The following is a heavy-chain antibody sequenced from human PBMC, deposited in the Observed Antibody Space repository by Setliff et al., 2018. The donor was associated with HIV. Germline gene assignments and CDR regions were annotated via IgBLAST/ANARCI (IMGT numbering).Heavy chain of an antibody. Sequence: ASVKVSCKASGYTFSGYYMHWVRQAPGQGLEWMGWINPNNGGTNYAQKFQGRVTMTGDTSISTVYMELSSLRSDDTAVYYCAREKRSSTWLYSSGGTADYWGLGTLVTVSS. V-gene: IGHV1-2*02. D-gene: IGHD6-25*01. J-gene: IGHJ4*02. CDR3: AREKRSSTWLYSSGGTADY. CDR1: GYTFSGYY. CDR2: INPNNGGT.